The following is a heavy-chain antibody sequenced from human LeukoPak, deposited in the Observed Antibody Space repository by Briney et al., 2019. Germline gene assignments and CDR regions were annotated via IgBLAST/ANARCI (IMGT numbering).Heavy chain of an antibody. V-gene: IGHV4-59*01. CDR2: IYCSGST. CDR3: ARERSGYDAFDI. Sequence: PSETLSLTCTVSGGSISSYYWSWIRQPPGRGLEWIGYIYCSGSTNYNPSLKSRVTISVDTSKNQFSLKLSSVTAADTAVYYCARERSGYDAFDIWGQGTMVTVSS. J-gene: IGHJ3*02. CDR1: GGSISSYY. D-gene: IGHD5-12*01.